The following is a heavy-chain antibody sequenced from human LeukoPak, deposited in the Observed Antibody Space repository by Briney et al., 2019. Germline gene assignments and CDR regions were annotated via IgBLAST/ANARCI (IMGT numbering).Heavy chain of an antibody. CDR2: INHSGST. V-gene: IGHV4-34*01. J-gene: IGHJ3*02. CDR1: GGSFSGYY. D-gene: IGHD3-3*01. CDR3: ARAEPYYDFWSGYYSDAFDI. Sequence: SQTLSLTCAVYGGSFSGYYWSWIRQPPGKGLEWIGEINHSGSTNYKPSLKSRVTISVDTSKNQFSLKLSSVTAADTAVYYCARAEPYYDFWSGYYSDAFDIWGQGTMVTVSS.